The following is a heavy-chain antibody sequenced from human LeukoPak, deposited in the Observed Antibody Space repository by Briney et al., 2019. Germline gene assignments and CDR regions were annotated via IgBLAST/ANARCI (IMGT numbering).Heavy chain of an antibody. V-gene: IGHV4-30-4*01. J-gene: IGHJ6*02. CDR2: IYYSGST. CDR1: GGSISSGDYY. D-gene: IGHD2-2*01. CDR3: AREKVEVYGMDV. Sequence: SETLSLTCTVSGGSISSGDYYWSWIRQPPGKGLEWIGYIYYSGSTYYNPSLKSRVTISVDTSKNQFSLKLSSVTAADTAVYYCAREKVEVYGMDVWGQGTMVTVSS.